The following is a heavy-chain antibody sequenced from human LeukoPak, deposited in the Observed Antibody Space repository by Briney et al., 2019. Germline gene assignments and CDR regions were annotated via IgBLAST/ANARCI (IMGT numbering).Heavy chain of an antibody. D-gene: IGHD6-19*01. Sequence: GGSLRLSCAASGFSFSIYAMRWVRQAPGKGLEWVSGISGSGGSTYYADSVKGRFTISRDNSTNSLYLPMNSLRAEDTAVYYCEKSLAVANYDAFDIWGQGTMVTVSS. J-gene: IGHJ3*02. CDR3: EKSLAVANYDAFDI. CDR2: ISGSGGST. V-gene: IGHV3-23*01. CDR1: GFSFSIYA.